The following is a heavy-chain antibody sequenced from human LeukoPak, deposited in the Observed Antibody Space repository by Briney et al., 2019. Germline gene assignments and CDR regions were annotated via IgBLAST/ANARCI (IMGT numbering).Heavy chain of an antibody. Sequence: PGGSLRLSCAASGFTFSSSAMSWVRRAPGKGLEWVSAISNNGGYTYYADSVKGRFTISRDNSKNTLYLQMNSLRAEDTAVYYCAGPSVVAANLDYWGQGTLVTVSS. D-gene: IGHD2-15*01. CDR2: ISNNGGYT. J-gene: IGHJ4*02. CDR3: AGPSVVAANLDY. CDR1: GFTFSSSA. V-gene: IGHV3-23*01.